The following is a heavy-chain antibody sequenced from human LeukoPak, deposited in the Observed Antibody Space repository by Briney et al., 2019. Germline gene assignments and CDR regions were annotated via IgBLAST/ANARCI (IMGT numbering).Heavy chain of an antibody. CDR1: GGSFSGYY. J-gene: IGHJ6*03. CDR3: ARRGHYYYYYMDV. CDR2: INHSGST. D-gene: IGHD6-25*01. V-gene: IGHV4-34*01. Sequence: PSETLSLTCAVYGGSFSGYYWSWIRPPPGKGLEWIGEINHSGSTNYNPSVKSRVTISVDTPKNQFSLKLSSVTAAVTAVYYCARRGHYYYYYMDVWGKGTTVTVSS.